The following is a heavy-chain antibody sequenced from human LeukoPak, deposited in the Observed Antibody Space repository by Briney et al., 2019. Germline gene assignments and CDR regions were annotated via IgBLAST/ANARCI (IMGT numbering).Heavy chain of an antibody. CDR1: GFTFSSYA. Sequence: PGGSLRLSCVASGFTFSSYAMSWVRQAPGKGLEWVSAISGSGGSTYYADSVKGRFTISRDNSKNTLYLQMNSLRAEDTAVYYCASENYDFWSGYHDYWSQGTLVTVSS. J-gene: IGHJ4*02. D-gene: IGHD3-3*01. V-gene: IGHV3-23*01. CDR2: ISGSGGST. CDR3: ASENYDFWSGYHDY.